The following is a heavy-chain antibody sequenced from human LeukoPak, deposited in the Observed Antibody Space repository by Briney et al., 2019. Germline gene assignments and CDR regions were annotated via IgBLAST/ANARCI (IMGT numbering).Heavy chain of an antibody. D-gene: IGHD6-19*01. J-gene: IGHJ4*02. V-gene: IGHV5-51*01. Sequence: GESLKISCKGSGYSVTSYWIGWVRQMPGRDLEWMGIIYPGDSDTRYSPYFQGQVTISADKSISTAYLQWSSLKASDTAMYYCARGGEQWLVTAYFDYWGQGTLVTVSS. CDR2: IYPGDSDT. CDR1: GYSVTSYW. CDR3: ARGGEQWLVTAYFDY.